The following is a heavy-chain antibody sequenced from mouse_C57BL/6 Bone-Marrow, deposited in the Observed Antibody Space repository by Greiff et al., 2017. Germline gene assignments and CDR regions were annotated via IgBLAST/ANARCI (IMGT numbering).Heavy chain of an antibody. Sequence: EVQLQQSGAELVRPGASVKLSCTASGFNIKDDYMHWVKQRPEQGLEWIGWIDPENGDTEYASKVQGKATITADTSSNPAYLQLSSLTSEDTAVYYCTTYYYVNSFFNYWGQGTALTVTS. CDR2: IDPENGDT. CDR3: TTYYYVNSFFNY. CDR1: GFNIKDDY. V-gene: IGHV14-4*01. D-gene: IGHD1-1*01. J-gene: IGHJ2*01.